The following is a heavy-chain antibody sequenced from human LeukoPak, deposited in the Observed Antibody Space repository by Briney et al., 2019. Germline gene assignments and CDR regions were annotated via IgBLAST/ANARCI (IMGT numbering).Heavy chain of an antibody. CDR2: IYYSGST. CDR1: GGSISSYY. V-gene: IGHV4-59*08. CDR3: ARRAGYGDLDV. Sequence: SETLSLTCTVSGGSISSYYWSWIRQPPGKGLEWIGYIYYSGSTNYNPSLKSRVAISVDTSKNQFSLKLSSVTAADTAVYYCARRAGYGDLDVWGQGTTVTVSS. J-gene: IGHJ6*02. D-gene: IGHD4-17*01.